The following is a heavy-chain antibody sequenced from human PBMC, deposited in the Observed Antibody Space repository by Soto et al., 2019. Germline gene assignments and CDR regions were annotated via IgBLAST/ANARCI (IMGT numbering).Heavy chain of an antibody. D-gene: IGHD2-15*01. J-gene: IGHJ3*02. CDR3: AKHDCSGGSCLEISFDI. Sequence: GESLKISCAASGFTFSSYAMSWVRQAPGKGLEWVSAISGSGGSTYYADSVKGRFTISRDNSKNTLYLQMNSLRAEDTAVYYCAKHDCSGGSCLEISFDIWGQGTMVTVSS. CDR2: ISGSGGST. V-gene: IGHV3-23*01. CDR1: GFTFSSYA.